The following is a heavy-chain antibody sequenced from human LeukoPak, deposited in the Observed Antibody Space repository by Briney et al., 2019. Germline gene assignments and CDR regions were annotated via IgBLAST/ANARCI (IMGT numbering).Heavy chain of an antibody. Sequence: GGSLRLSCAASGFTFSSYGMHWVRQAPGKGLEWVAFIRYDGSNKYYADSVKGRFTISRDNSKNTLYLQMNSLRAEDTAVYYCAKDTKRSGSYYYYYYMDVWGKGTTVTISS. J-gene: IGHJ6*03. D-gene: IGHD1-26*01. CDR1: GFTFSSYG. CDR3: AKDTKRSGSYYYYYYMDV. V-gene: IGHV3-30*02. CDR2: IRYDGSNK.